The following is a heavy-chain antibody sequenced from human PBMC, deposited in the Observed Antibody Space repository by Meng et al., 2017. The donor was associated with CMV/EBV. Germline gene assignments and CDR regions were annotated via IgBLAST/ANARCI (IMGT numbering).Heavy chain of an antibody. D-gene: IGHD3-22*01. CDR1: GGSFSGYY. CDR2: ISSSGSSI. J-gene: IGHJ6*02. V-gene: IGHV3-11*04. Sequence: GGSLRLSCAVYGGSFSGYYWSWIRQAPGKGLEWVSSISSSGSSIYYADSVKGRFTFSRDNAKNSLYLQMNSLRAEDTAVYYCARGPNYYDSKYYYYGMDVWGQGTTVTVSS. CDR3: ARGPNYYDSKYYYYGMDV.